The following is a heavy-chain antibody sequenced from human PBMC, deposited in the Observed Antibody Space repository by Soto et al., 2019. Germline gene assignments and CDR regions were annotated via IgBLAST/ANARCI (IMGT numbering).Heavy chain of an antibody. V-gene: IGHV3-33*01. CDR1: GFTFSDYG. CDR2: IWHDGSEK. J-gene: IGHJ4*02. D-gene: IGHD6-19*01. Sequence: QVQLVESGGGVVQPGRSLRLSCAASGFTFSDYGMHWVRQAPGKGLEWVAVIWHDGSEKYYADSVKGRFNISRDNSKNTLYVQVNNLRVEDTAVYYCAREGSVAGTSLIDSWGQGALVTVSS. CDR3: AREGSVAGTSLIDS.